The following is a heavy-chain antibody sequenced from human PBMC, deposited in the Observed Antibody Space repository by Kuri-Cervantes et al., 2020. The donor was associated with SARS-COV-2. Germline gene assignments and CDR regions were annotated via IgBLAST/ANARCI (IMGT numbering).Heavy chain of an antibody. V-gene: IGHV3-43D*03. D-gene: IGHD6-13*01. J-gene: IGHJ4*02. CDR3: AKDMAAAAGTGADY. Sequence: GGSLRLSCAASGFTFDDYAMHWVRQAPGKGLEWVSPVSWDGGSTYYADSVKGRFTISRDNSKNSLYLQMNSLKTEDTALYYCAKDMAAAAGTGADYWGQGTLVTVSS. CDR1: GFTFDDYA. CDR2: VSWDGGST.